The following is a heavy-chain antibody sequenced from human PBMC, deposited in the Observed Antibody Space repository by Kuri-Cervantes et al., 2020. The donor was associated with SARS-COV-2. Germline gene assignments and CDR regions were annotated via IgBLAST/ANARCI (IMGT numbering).Heavy chain of an antibody. V-gene: IGHV4-34*01. D-gene: IGHD2-15*01. Sequence: SQTLSLTCAVYGGSFSGYYWSWIRQSPGKGLEWIGEISHSGSTNYNSSLKSRVTISIDTSKNQFSLRLSSVTAADTAVYFCAREWCSGGSCYPNWGQGTLVTVSS. CDR2: ISHSGST. CDR3: AREWCSGGSCYPN. J-gene: IGHJ4*02. CDR1: GGSFSGYY.